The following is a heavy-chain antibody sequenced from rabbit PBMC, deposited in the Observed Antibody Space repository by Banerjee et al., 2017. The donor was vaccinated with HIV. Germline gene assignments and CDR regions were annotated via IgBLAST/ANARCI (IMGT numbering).Heavy chain of an antibody. V-gene: IGHV1S40*01. CDR1: GFSFSSSYY. CDR2: ITAGSAGST. CDR3: ARTGYGDYGYGAFDP. Sequence: QSLEESGGDLVKPGASLTLTCTASGFSFSSSYYMCWVRQAPGKGLEWIACITAGSAGSTYYASWAKGRFTISKTSSTTVTLQMTSLTAADTATYFCARTGYGDYGYGAFDPWGPGTLVTVS. J-gene: IGHJ2*01. D-gene: IGHD2-1*01.